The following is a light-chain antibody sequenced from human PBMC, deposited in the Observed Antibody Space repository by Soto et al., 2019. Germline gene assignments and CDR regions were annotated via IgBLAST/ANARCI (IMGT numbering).Light chain of an antibody. CDR1: SSNIGSTYD. J-gene: IGLJ1*01. CDR2: GNT. V-gene: IGLV1-40*01. Sequence: QSVLTQPPSVSGAPVHRVTISCTGSSSNIGSTYDVQWYQQLPGTAPKLLIHGNTDRPSGVPDRFSGSKSGTSASLAITGLQADDEADYYCQSYDDSLSVHYVFGTGTKVTVL. CDR3: QSYDDSLSVHYV.